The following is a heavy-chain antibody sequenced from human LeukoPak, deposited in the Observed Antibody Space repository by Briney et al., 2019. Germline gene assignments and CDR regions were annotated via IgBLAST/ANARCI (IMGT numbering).Heavy chain of an antibody. CDR3: ASSAGYDILTGYYLV. D-gene: IGHD3-9*01. Sequence: GGSLRLSCAASGFTFSSYGMHWVRQAPGKGLEWVAVISYDGSNKYYADSVKGRFSLSRDNSKNTLYLQMNTLRAEDTAVYYCASSAGYDILTGYYLVWGRGTLVTVSS. CDR2: ISYDGSNK. V-gene: IGHV3-30*03. CDR1: GFTFSSYG. J-gene: IGHJ4*02.